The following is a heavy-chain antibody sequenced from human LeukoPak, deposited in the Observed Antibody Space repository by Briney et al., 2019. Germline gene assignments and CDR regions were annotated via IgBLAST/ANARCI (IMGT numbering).Heavy chain of an antibody. V-gene: IGHV3-23*01. CDR3: ARDYVGYCSGGSCYSSFIFDY. J-gene: IGHJ4*02. D-gene: IGHD2-15*01. CDR2: ISGSGGST. CDR1: GFTFSSYA. Sequence: PGGSLRLSCAASGFTFSSYAMSWVRQAPGKGLEWVSAISGSGGSTYYADPVKGRFTISRDNSKNTLYLQMNSLRAEDTAVYYCARDYVGYCSGGSCYSSFIFDYWGQGTLVTVSS.